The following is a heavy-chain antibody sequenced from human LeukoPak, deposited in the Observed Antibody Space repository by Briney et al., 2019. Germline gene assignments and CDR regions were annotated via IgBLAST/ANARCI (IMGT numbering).Heavy chain of an antibody. Sequence: GGSLRLSCAASGITFSGAYMTWVRQAPGKGLEWVANINPDGREKSYVDSVKGRFTISRDNAKDSLYLQMNSLRAEDTAVYYCARSRRVGTSPFYGTDVWGQGTTVTVSS. J-gene: IGHJ6*02. D-gene: IGHD5-12*01. CDR2: INPDGREK. V-gene: IGHV3-7*04. CDR1: GITFSGAY. CDR3: ARSRRVGTSPFYGTDV.